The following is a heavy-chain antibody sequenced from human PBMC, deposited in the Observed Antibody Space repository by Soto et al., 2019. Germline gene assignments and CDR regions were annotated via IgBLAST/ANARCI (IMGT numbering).Heavy chain of an antibody. Sequence: GGSLRLSCAASGFTFNSYPIHWVRQAPGQGLEWVALISSNGIEKHYADSVRGRFTISRDNSLNTLFLQMSSLRDEDTAVYYCAGEEKAAYFKTRGHGTLVTVSS. CDR3: AGEEKAAYFKT. J-gene: IGHJ4*01. D-gene: IGHD6-13*01. CDR1: GFTFNSYP. V-gene: IGHV3-30-3*01. CDR2: ISSNGIEK.